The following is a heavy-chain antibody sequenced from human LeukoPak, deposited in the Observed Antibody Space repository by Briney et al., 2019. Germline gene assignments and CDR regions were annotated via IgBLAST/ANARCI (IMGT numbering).Heavy chain of an antibody. J-gene: IGHJ4*02. V-gene: IGHV3-43*02. Sequence: PGRSLRLSCAASGFTFAAYAMHWVRHAPGKCLEWVSLTSRDGSGTYYADSVKGRFTIYRDNSKNSLYLQMNSLRTEDSALYYCARASPRGWYHWNYYFDYWGQGSLVTVSS. CDR3: ARASPRGWYHWNYYFDY. CDR2: TSRDGSGT. CDR1: GFTFAAYA. D-gene: IGHD1-7*01.